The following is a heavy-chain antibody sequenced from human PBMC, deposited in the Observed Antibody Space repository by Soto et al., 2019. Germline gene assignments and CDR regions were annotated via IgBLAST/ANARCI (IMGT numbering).Heavy chain of an antibody. D-gene: IGHD5-12*01. Sequence: PGGSLRLSCAASGFTFSSYGMHWVRQAPGKGLEWVAVISYDGSNKYYADSVKGRFTISRDNSKNTLYLQMNSLRAEDTAVYYCAKGYSGYGPVFDHWGQGTLVTVSS. V-gene: IGHV3-30*18. CDR2: ISYDGSNK. CDR1: GFTFSSYG. J-gene: IGHJ4*02. CDR3: AKGYSGYGPVFDH.